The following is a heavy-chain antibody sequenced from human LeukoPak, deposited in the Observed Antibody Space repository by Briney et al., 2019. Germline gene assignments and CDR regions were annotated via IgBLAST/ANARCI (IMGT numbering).Heavy chain of an antibody. CDR3: ARDRSGYNGMDV. CDR1: GGSFSGYY. V-gene: IGHV4-34*01. D-gene: IGHD3-3*01. J-gene: IGHJ6*02. CDR2: INHSGST. Sequence: ETLSLTCAVYGGSFSGYYWSWIRQPPGKGLEWIGEINHSGSTNYNPSLKSRVTISVDTSKNQFSLKLSSVTAADTAVYYCARDRSGYNGMDVWGQGTTVTVSS.